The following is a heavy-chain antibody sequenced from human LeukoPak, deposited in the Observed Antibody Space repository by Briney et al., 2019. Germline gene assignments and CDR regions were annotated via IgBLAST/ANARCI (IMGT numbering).Heavy chain of an antibody. Sequence: GGSLRLSCAASGFTFSTYCMHWVRQAPGKGPMWVSRICPDGTVTNYADSVKGRFTISRDNAKNTLYLQMNSLRVEDTAVYYCTRVTCSSTTSCATVDYWGQGTLVTVSS. CDR2: ICPDGTVT. D-gene: IGHD2-2*01. CDR1: GFTFSTYC. CDR3: TRVTCSSTTSCATVDY. J-gene: IGHJ4*02. V-gene: IGHV3-74*01.